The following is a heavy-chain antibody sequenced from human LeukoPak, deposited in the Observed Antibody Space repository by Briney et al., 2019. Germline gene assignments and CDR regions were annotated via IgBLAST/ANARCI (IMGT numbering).Heavy chain of an antibody. CDR2: IDPSDSYT. J-gene: IGHJ6*02. D-gene: IGHD3-22*01. V-gene: IGHV5-10-1*01. CDR1: GYSFTSYW. Sequence: GESLKISCKGSGYSFTSYWISWVRQMPGKGLEWMGRIDPSDSYTNYSPSFQGHVTISADKSFSTAYPQWSSLKASDTAMYYCARLPHYYDSSGYYSGYYGMDVWGQGTTVTVSS. CDR3: ARLPHYYDSSGYYSGYYGMDV.